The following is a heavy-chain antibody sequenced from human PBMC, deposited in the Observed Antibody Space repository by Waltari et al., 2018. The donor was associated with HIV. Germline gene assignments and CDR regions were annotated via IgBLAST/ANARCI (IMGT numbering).Heavy chain of an antibody. CDR3: ARLADYDGNPLTQLLY. D-gene: IGHD3-22*01. CDR1: GFSFTSYS. CDR2: ISTANNYR. J-gene: IGHJ4*02. Sequence: EVQLVESGGGLGKPGGCLRLSWVASGFSFTSYSFNWVRQGPVKGGGGVYSISTANNYRYDAAAVRGRFTTYSENAKNALYLQMNRLGAEDTAVYYCARLADYDGNPLTQLLYWGQGTLVTVPS. V-gene: IGHV3-21*01.